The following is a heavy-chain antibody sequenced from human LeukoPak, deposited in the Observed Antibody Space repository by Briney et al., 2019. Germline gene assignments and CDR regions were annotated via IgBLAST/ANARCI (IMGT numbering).Heavy chain of an antibody. CDR1: GGSLSGYY. CDR3: ARRHDILTGYYKGGRLFDY. V-gene: IGHV4-34*01. D-gene: IGHD3-9*01. Sequence: SETLSLTCAVYGGSLSGYYWSWIRQPPGKGLEWIGEINHSGSTNYNPSLKSRVTISVDTSKNQFSLKLSSVTAADTAVYYCARRHDILTGYYKGGRLFDYWGQGTLVTVSS. J-gene: IGHJ4*02. CDR2: INHSGST.